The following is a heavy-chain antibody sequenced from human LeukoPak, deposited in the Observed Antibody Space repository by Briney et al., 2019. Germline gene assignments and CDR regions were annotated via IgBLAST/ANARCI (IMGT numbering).Heavy chain of an antibody. Sequence: GGSLRLSCAASGFTFSSYAMSWVRQAPGKGLEWVSAISGSGGSTYYADSVKGRFTISRDNSKNTLYLQMNSLRAEDTAVYYCAKASKYYYDSSGPDYFDYWGQGTLVTVSS. CDR3: AKASKYYYDSSGPDYFDY. CDR2: ISGSGGST. J-gene: IGHJ4*02. V-gene: IGHV3-23*01. CDR1: GFTFSSYA. D-gene: IGHD3-22*01.